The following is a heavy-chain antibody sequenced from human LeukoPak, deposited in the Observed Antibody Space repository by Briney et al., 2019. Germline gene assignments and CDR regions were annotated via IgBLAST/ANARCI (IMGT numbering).Heavy chain of an antibody. Sequence: SETLSLTCTVSGGSISSGDYYWGWIRQPPGKGLEWIGYIYYSGSTYYNPSLKSRVTISVDTSKNQFSLKLSSVTAADTAVYYCARGSYVTGVDPWGQGNLVTVSS. CDR2: IYYSGST. J-gene: IGHJ5*02. D-gene: IGHD3-16*01. CDR1: GGSISSGDYY. V-gene: IGHV4-30-4*01. CDR3: ARGSYVTGVDP.